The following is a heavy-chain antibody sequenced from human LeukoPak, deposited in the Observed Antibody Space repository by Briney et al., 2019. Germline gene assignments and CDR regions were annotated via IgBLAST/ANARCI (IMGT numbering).Heavy chain of an antibody. J-gene: IGHJ4*02. V-gene: IGHV4-59*01. CDR1: GGSISSYY. D-gene: IGHD3-10*01. CDR3: ARDRGSEYYFDY. Sequence: SETLSLTCTVSGGSISSYYWSWIRQPPGKGLEWIGYIYYSGSTNYNPSLKSRVTISVDTPKNQFSLKLSSVTAADTAVYYCARDRGSEYYFDYWGQGTLVTVSS. CDR2: IYYSGST.